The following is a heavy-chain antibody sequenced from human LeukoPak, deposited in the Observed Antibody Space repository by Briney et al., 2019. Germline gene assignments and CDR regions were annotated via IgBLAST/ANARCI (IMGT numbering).Heavy chain of an antibody. CDR3: ARGFHRYNYDSGAYSVY. CDR2: IKHSGST. V-gene: IGHV4-34*01. CDR1: GGSFIGFH. D-gene: IGHD3-22*01. Sequence: SETLSLTCAVYGGSFIGFHWNWIRQPPGKGREWIGEIKHSGSTNYKPSLKSRFTISLDTSKNQFSLKLSSVTAADTAVYYCARGFHRYNYDSGAYSVYWGQGTLVNVSS. J-gene: IGHJ4*02.